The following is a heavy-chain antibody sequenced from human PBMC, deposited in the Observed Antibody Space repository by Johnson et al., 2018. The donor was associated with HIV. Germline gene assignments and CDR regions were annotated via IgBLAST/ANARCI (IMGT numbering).Heavy chain of an antibody. D-gene: IGHD3-10*01. Sequence: QVQLVESGGGVVQPGGSLRLSCAASGFTFSSYGMHWVRQAPGKGLEWVAFIRYDGSNKYYADSVKGRFTISRDNSKNSLYLQMNSLRVEDTAVYYCARPIARGASDIWGQGTMVTVSS. J-gene: IGHJ3*02. CDR2: IRYDGSNK. CDR1: GFTFSSYG. CDR3: ARPIARGASDI. V-gene: IGHV3-30*02.